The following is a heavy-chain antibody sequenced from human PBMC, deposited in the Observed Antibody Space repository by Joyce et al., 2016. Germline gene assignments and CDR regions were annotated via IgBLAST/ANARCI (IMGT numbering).Heavy chain of an antibody. CDR2: VKSKSQGGTT. CDR1: GFSFRNAW. CDR3: VTGLCIGTACHWDDAFDV. Sequence: EVQLVESGGGLVKPGGSLRLSCAASGFSFRNAWVTWVRQAPGKGLGWVGRVKSKSQGGTTDYAAPVKGRFTISRDDSRDMAYLQMNSLKSEDTGVYFCVTGLCIGTACHWDDAFDVWGQGTMVTVSS. D-gene: IGHD2-2*01. J-gene: IGHJ3*01. V-gene: IGHV3-15*01.